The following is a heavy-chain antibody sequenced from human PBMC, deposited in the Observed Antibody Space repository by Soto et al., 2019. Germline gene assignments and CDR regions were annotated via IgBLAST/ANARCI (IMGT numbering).Heavy chain of an antibody. CDR3: ARNDEGGSRL. V-gene: IGHV3-21*01. CDR2: ISDGSDYI. CDR1: GFTFTSYS. D-gene: IGHD2-2*01. J-gene: IGHJ4*02. Sequence: EMQLVESGGGLVKHGGSLRLSCVASGFTFTSYSMNWVRQAPGKGLEWVSSISDGSDYIVYADSMKGRFTISRDNAKNSLYLEMNSLRAEDTAVYFCARNDEGGSRLWGQGTLVTVSS.